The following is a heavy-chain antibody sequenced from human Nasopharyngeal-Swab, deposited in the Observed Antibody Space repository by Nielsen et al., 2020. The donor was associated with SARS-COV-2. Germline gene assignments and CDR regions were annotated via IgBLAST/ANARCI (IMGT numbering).Heavy chain of an antibody. V-gene: IGHV1-24*01. D-gene: IGHD2-21*02. CDR2: FDPEDGDT. J-gene: IGHJ4*02. CDR3: ATFRAYCGGDCFRFDY. CDR1: GYTFTEFS. Sequence: ASVKVSCKASGYTFTEFSMHWVRQAPGKGLEWMGGFDPEDGDTNYAQKFQGRVTMTEDTSTDTAYMELSSLRSEDTAVYYCATFRAYCGGDCFRFDYWGQGTLVTVSS.